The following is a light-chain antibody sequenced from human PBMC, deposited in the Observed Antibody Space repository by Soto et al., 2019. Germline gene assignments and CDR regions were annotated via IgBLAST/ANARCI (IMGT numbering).Light chain of an antibody. CDR2: WAS. J-gene: IGKJ4*01. V-gene: IGKV4-1*01. CDR3: HQYYSVPLT. CDR1: QSLLYNSNNKNS. Sequence: DIVMTQSPDSLSVSLVERATINCKSSQSLLYNSNNKNSLAWYQQEPGQPPKLLIYWASTRESGVPDRFSGSGSGTDFTLTISNLQAEDVAVYYCHQYYSVPLTFGGGTKVEIK.